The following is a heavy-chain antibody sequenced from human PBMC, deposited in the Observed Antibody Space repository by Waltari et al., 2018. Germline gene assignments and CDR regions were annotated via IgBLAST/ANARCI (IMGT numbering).Heavy chain of an antibody. Sequence: EVQLVESGGGLAPPGGSLRLSGEASGFIFSTYWMSWVRQAPGKGLEWVANIKQDGSDKYYVESVKGRFTISRDNAKNSLYLQMDSLRGEDTALYYCTRGGTIHWLQEHWGQGTLATVSS. J-gene: IGHJ1*01. CDR3: TRGGTIHWLQEH. V-gene: IGHV3-7*04. D-gene: IGHD2-2*02. CDR2: IKQDGSDK. CDR1: GFIFSTYW.